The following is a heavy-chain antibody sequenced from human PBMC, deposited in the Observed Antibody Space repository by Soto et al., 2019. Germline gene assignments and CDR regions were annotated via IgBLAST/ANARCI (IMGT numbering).Heavy chain of an antibody. CDR1: CGSISSGGYY. Sequence: SETLSLTCTVSCGSISSGGYYWSWIRQHPGKGLEWIGYIYYSGSTYYNPSLKSRVTISVDTSKNQFSLKLTSLPSEDTAIYYCARMESFGSLNWFDPWGQGTLVTVSS. D-gene: IGHD5-18*01. CDR3: ARMESFGSLNWFDP. V-gene: IGHV4-31*03. J-gene: IGHJ5*02. CDR2: IYYSGST.